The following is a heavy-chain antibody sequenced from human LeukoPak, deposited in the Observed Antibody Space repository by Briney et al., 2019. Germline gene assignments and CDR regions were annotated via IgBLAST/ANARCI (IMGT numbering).Heavy chain of an antibody. D-gene: IGHD5-12*01. Sequence: GRSLRLSCAASGFTFDDYAMHWVRQAPGKGLEWVSGITWSGGSIGYADSVKGRFTISRDNAKNSLYLQMNSLRAEDTALYYCAKDGGYSGRRRAVDIWGQGTMDTVSS. CDR1: GFTFDDYA. CDR2: ITWSGGSI. CDR3: AKDGGYSGRRRAVDI. V-gene: IGHV3-9*01. J-gene: IGHJ3*02.